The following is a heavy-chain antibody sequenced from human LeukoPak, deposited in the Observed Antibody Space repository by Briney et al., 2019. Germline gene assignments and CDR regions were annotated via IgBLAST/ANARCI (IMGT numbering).Heavy chain of an antibody. D-gene: IGHD6-13*01. V-gene: IGHV6-1*01. CDR1: GDSVSSNSAA. Sequence: SQTLSLTCAISGDSVSSNSAAWNWIRQSPSRGLEWLGRTYYRSKWYNDYAVSVKSRITINPDTSENQFSLQLNSVTPEDTAVYYCARDRIAAADYEYYYYYGMDVWGQGTTVTVSS. CDR3: ARDRIAAADYEYYYYYGMDV. CDR2: TYYRSKWYN. J-gene: IGHJ6*02.